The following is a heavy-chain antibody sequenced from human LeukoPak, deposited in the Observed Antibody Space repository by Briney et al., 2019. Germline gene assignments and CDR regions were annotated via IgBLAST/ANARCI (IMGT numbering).Heavy chain of an antibody. J-gene: IGHJ4*02. Sequence: PSETLSLTCAVYGGSFSGYYWSWIRQPPGKGLEWIGEINHSGSTNYNPSFKRRVTILVDTSKNQFSLKLSSVTAADTATYYCARVAEGGFRANLDSWGQGTLVTVSS. CDR3: ARVAEGGFRANLDS. CDR1: GGSFSGYY. CDR2: INHSGST. D-gene: IGHD3-16*01. V-gene: IGHV4-34*01.